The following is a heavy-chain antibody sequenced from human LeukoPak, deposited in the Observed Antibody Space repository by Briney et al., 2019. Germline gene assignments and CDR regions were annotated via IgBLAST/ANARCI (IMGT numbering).Heavy chain of an antibody. D-gene: IGHD2-15*01. CDR2: IAYDGSTK. Sequence: GGSLRLSCAASGFTFSSYAMSWVRQTPGKGLEWVAVIAYDGSTKYYADSVKGRFTISRDNSHNTVDLQMNSLTAEDMAVYFCAKSYCSGGSCYSWSVDYWGQGTLVTVSP. CDR1: GFTFSSYA. V-gene: IGHV3-30*18. CDR3: AKSYCSGGSCYSWSVDY. J-gene: IGHJ4*02.